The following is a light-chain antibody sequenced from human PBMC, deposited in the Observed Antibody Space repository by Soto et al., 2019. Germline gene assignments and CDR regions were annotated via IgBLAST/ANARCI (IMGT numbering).Light chain of an antibody. CDR3: QSYDRSLRGYV. J-gene: IGLJ1*01. V-gene: IGLV1-40*01. Sequence: HSVLTQPPSVSVAPGQRVTISCTGTSSNIGAGYDVHWYQHLPGTAPKLLIYGNTNRPSGVPDRFSGYKSGTSASLAITGLQAEDEAEYYCQSYDRSLRGYVFGTGPKVTVL. CDR2: GNT. CDR1: SSNIGAGYD.